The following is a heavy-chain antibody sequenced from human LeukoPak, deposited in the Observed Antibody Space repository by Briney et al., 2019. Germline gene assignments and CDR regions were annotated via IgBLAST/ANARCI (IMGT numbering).Heavy chain of an antibody. CDR1: GFIFRTYA. Sequence: GGSLRLSCAASGFIFRTYAMNWVRQAPGKGLEWVAFIFYNGTDKYADSVKGRFTISRDNSKNTLYLEMNRLRPEDTALYYCAKAGASGSGPIDSWGQGTPVIVSS. J-gene: IGHJ4*02. V-gene: IGHV3-30*02. D-gene: IGHD3-10*01. CDR3: AKAGASGSGPIDS. CDR2: IFYNGTDK.